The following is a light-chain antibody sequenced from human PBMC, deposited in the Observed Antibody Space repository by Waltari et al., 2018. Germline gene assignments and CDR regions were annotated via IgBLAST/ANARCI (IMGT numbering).Light chain of an antibody. Sequence: DIQMTQSPSSLSASVGDRVTITCRASQSISSYLNWYQQKPGKAPKLLIYAASSLQSGVPSRFSGSGSGTDFTLTINSLQPEDFATYYCQQSETTPWTFGQGTKVEI. CDR2: AAS. CDR1: QSISSY. V-gene: IGKV1-39*01. CDR3: QQSETTPWT. J-gene: IGKJ1*01.